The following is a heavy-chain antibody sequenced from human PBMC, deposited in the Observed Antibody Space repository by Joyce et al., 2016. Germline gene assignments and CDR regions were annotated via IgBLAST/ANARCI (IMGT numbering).Heavy chain of an antibody. Sequence: EVQLVESGGGLVQPGRSLRLSCAASGFTFDDYAMNWVRQAAGKGLEWVAGISWNSGNIGYAETVKGRFTISRDNAKNSLYLQMNSLRAEDTALYYCAKDLARNAVAGTLDYWGQGILVTVSS. D-gene: IGHD6-19*01. CDR1: GFTFDDYA. CDR2: ISWNSGNI. J-gene: IGHJ4*02. V-gene: IGHV3-9*01. CDR3: AKDLARNAVAGTLDY.